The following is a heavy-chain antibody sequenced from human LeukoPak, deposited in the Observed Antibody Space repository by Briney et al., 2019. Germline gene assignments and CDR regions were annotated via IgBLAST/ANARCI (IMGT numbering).Heavy chain of an antibody. CDR2: IYPGDSDT. Sequence: GESLKISCKGSGYSFTSYWIGWVRQMPGKGLEWMGIIYPGDSDTRYSPSFQGQVTISADKSISTAYLQWSSLKASDTAMYYCARHGVKYNWNDDGNRRFDYWGQGTLVTVSS. V-gene: IGHV5-51*01. CDR1: GYSFTSYW. J-gene: IGHJ4*02. CDR3: ARHGVKYNWNDDGNRRFDY. D-gene: IGHD1-1*01.